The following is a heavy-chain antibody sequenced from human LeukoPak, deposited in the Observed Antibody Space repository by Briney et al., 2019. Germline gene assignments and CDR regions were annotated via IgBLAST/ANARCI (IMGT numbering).Heavy chain of an antibody. Sequence: GGSLRLSCAASGFTFSSYWMSWVRQAPGKGLERVANIKQDGSEKYYVDSVKGRFTISRDNAKNSLYLQMNSLRAEDTAVYYCARDYGPPYGDYVFDYWGQGTLVTVSS. CDR1: GFTFSSYW. CDR3: ARDYGPPYGDYVFDY. D-gene: IGHD4-17*01. CDR2: IKQDGSEK. V-gene: IGHV3-7*01. J-gene: IGHJ4*02.